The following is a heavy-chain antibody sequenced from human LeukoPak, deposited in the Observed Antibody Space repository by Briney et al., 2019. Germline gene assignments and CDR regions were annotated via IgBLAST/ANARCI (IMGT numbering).Heavy chain of an antibody. CDR1: GGSISSYY. D-gene: IGHD3-22*01. V-gene: IGHV4-4*07. J-gene: IGHJ3*02. Sequence: SETLSLTCTVSGGSISSYYWSWIRQPAGKGLEWIGRIYTSGSTNYNPSLKSRVTMSVDTSKNQFSMKLSSVTAADTAVYYCARHSPHNYYDSSGYFHDAFDIWGQGTMVTVSS. CDR2: IYTSGST. CDR3: ARHSPHNYYDSSGYFHDAFDI.